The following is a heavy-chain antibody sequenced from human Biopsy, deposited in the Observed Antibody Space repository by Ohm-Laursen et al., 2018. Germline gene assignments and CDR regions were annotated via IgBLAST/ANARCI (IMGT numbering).Heavy chain of an antibody. CDR3: ARDYDTSGYYYVS. V-gene: IGHV4-39*01. CDR1: GGSISNNNYY. D-gene: IGHD3-22*01. J-gene: IGHJ5*02. CDR2: IFYRGST. Sequence: SETLSLTCPVSGGSISNNNYYWGWIRQPPGKGLEWIGSIFYRGSTHCKPSLKSRVNISVDTSKNQFSLKLNSVTAADTAVYYCARDYDTSGYYYVSWGQGTLVTVSS.